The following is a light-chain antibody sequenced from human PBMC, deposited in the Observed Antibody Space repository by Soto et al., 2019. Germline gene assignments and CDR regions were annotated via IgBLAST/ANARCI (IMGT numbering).Light chain of an antibody. J-gene: IGKJ2*01. Sequence: IVVTQSPLTLPVTPGEPASISCRSSQSLLHANGNTYLDWYLQKPGQSPQLLIYLVSNRASGVPDRFSCSGSGTDFTLKISRVEAEDVGVYYCMQALQTPYTFGQGTKLEI. CDR3: MQALQTPYT. CDR2: LVS. V-gene: IGKV2-28*01. CDR1: QSLLHANGNTY.